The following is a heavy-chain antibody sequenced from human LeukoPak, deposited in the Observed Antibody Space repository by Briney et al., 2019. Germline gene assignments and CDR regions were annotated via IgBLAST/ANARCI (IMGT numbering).Heavy chain of an antibody. D-gene: IGHD3-22*01. J-gene: IGHJ4*02. V-gene: IGHV1-69*13. CDR2: IIPIFGTA. Sequence: SVKVSCKASGYTFSSYAISWVRQAPGQGLEWMGGIIPIFGTANYAQKFQGRVTITADESTSTAYMELSSLRSEDTAVYYCASQDPYYYDGSGYYGYWGQGTLVTVSS. CDR1: GYTFSSYA. CDR3: ASQDPYYYDGSGYYGY.